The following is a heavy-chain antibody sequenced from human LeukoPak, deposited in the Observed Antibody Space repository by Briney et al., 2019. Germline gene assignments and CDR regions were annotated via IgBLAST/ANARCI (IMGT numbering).Heavy chain of an antibody. CDR1: GFTFDDYG. J-gene: IGHJ4*02. V-gene: IGHV3-20*04. D-gene: IGHD6-13*01. Sequence: AGGSLRLSCAASGFTFDDYGMSWVRQAPGKGLESLSGINWNGGSTGYADSVKGRFTISRDNAKNSLYLQMNSLRAEDTALYYCARDPGIAAGAFDYWGQGTLVTVSS. CDR3: ARDPGIAAGAFDY. CDR2: INWNGGST.